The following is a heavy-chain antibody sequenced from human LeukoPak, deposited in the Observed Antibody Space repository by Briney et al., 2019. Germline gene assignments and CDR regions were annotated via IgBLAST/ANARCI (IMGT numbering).Heavy chain of an antibody. J-gene: IGHJ4*02. D-gene: IGHD5-24*01. CDR1: GFTFSSYG. Sequence: GGSLRLSCAASGFTFSSYGMHWVRQAPGKGLEWVAFIRYDGSYKYYADSVKGRFTISRDNSKNTLYLQMNSLRAEDTAVYYCAMRKRRDGYNIFDYWGQGTLVTVSS. CDR3: AMRKRRDGYNIFDY. CDR2: IRYDGSYK. V-gene: IGHV3-30*02.